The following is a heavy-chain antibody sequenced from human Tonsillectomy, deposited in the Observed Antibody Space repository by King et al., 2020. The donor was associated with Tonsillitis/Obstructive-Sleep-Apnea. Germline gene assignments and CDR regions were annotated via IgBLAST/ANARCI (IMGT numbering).Heavy chain of an antibody. D-gene: IGHD3-3*01. CDR3: ARVMYYDFWSGPNGGFDY. V-gene: IGHV3-48*03. CDR2: ISSSGSTI. J-gene: IGHJ4*02. CDR1: GFTFSSYE. Sequence: VQLVESGGGLVQPGGSLRLSCAASGFTFSSYEMNWVRQAPGKGLEWVSYISSSGSTIYYADSVKGRFTISRDNAKNSLYLQMNSLRAEYTAVYYCARVMYYDFWSGPNGGFDYWGQGTLVTVSS.